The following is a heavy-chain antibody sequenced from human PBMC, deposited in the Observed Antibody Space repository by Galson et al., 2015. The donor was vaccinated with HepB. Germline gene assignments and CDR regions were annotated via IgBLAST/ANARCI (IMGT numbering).Heavy chain of an antibody. CDR2: ISYDERNK. Sequence: SLRLSCAASGFTFRNYAIHWVRQAPGKGLEWVSVISYDERNKYYADSVKGRFTISRDNSKKMVYLQLNSLRTDDTAVYYCAREGEGWEYPRYFDLWGRGILVTVSS. V-gene: IGHV3-30*04. CDR3: AREGEGWEYPRYFDL. CDR1: GFTFRNYA. D-gene: IGHD1-26*01. J-gene: IGHJ2*01.